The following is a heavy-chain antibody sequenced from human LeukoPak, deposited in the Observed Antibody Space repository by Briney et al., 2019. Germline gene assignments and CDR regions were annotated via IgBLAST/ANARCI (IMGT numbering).Heavy chain of an antibody. J-gene: IGHJ4*02. V-gene: IGHV1-18*01. CDR3: ARDRPYYYDSSGYRSDY. CDR2: ISAYNGNT. D-gene: IGHD3-22*01. Sequence: EASVKVSCKASGYTFTSYGISWVRQAPGQGLEWMGWISAYNGNTNYAQKLQGRVTMTTDTSTSTAYMELRSLRSDDTAVYYCARDRPYYYDSSGYRSDYWGQGTLVTVSS. CDR1: GYTFTSYG.